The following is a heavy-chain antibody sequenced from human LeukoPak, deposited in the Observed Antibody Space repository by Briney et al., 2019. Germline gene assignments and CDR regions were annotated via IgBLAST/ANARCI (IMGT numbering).Heavy chain of an antibody. Sequence: SETLSLTCTVSGASISNSYWSWIRQPPGKGLEWIGYVYYTGSTNYNPSLKSRVTISVDTSENQFSLKLSSVTAADTAVYYCARHDSSGYTSFYYWGQGTLVTVSS. CDR2: VYYTGST. CDR1: GASISNSY. D-gene: IGHD3-22*01. V-gene: IGHV4-59*01. J-gene: IGHJ4*02. CDR3: ARHDSSGYTSFYY.